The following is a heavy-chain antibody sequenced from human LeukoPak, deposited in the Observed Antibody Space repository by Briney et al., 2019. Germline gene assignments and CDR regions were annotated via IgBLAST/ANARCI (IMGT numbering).Heavy chain of an antibody. CDR1: GGSFSGYY. CDR3: ARRSGYYPPGTDY. D-gene: IGHD3-22*01. J-gene: IGHJ4*02. V-gene: IGHV4-34*01. Sequence: SETLSLTCAVYGGSFSGYYWSWIRQPPGKGLEWIGEINHSGSTNYNPSLKSRVTISVDTSKNQFSLKLSSVTAADTAVYYCARRSGYYPPGTDYWGQGTLVTVSS. CDR2: INHSGST.